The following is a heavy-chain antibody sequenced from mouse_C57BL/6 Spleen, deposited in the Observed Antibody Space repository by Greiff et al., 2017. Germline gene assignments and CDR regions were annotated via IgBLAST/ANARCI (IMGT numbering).Heavy chain of an antibody. CDR2: IYPGDGDT. CDR1: GYAFSSYW. J-gene: IGHJ4*01. CDR3: ATFYDYPYAMDY. V-gene: IGHV1-80*01. D-gene: IGHD2-4*01. Sequence: VQLQQSGAELVKPGASVKISCKASGYAFSSYWMNWVKQRPGRGLEWIGQIYPGDGDTNYNGKFKGKATLTADKSSSTAYMQLSSLTSEDSAVYFCATFYDYPYAMDYWGQGTSVTVSS.